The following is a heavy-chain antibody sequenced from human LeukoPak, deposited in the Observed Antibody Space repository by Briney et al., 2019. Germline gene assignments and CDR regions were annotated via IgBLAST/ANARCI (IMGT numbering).Heavy chain of an antibody. CDR3: AKVQYGDYGGLDY. Sequence: GGSLRLSCAASGFTFNNAWMNWVRQAPGKGLEWVAFIRYDVSNEYYADSVKGRFTISRDNSKNTLYLQMNSLRAEDTAVYYCAKVQYGDYGGLDYWGQGTLVAVSS. CDR1: GFTFNNAW. J-gene: IGHJ4*02. CDR2: IRYDVSNE. D-gene: IGHD4-17*01. V-gene: IGHV3-30*02.